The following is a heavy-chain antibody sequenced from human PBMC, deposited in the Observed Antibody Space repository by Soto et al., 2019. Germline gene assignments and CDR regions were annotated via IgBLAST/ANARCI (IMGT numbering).Heavy chain of an antibody. CDR3: ARGPTLAFDI. CDR1: GGTFSSYT. V-gene: IGHV1-69*02. Sequence: QVQLVQSGAEVKKPGSSVKVSCKASGGTFSSYTISWVRQAPGQGLEWMGRIIPVLGIANYAQKSQSRVTMSSDESTSTAYMELSSRRSEDTAVYYCARGPTLAFDIWGQGTMVTVSS. CDR2: IIPVLGIA. J-gene: IGHJ3*02.